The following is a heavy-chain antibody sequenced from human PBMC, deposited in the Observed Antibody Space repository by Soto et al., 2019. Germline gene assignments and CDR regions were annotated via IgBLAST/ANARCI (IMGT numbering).Heavy chain of an antibody. J-gene: IGHJ6*02. CDR2: IYYSGST. V-gene: IGHV4-59*01. CDR1: GGSISSFY. CDR3: ARDRPYYYGSGSYWTDYYGMDV. Sequence: SETLSLTCTVSGGSISSFYWSWIRQPPGKGLEWIGYIYYSGSTNYNPSLKSRVTISVDTSKNQFSLKLSSVTAADTAVYYCARDRPYYYGSGSYWTDYYGMDVWGQGTTVTVSS. D-gene: IGHD3-10*01.